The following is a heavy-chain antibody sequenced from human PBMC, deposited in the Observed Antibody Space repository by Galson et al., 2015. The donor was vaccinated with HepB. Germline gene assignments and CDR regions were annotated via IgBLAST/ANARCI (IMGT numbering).Heavy chain of an antibody. CDR1: GGSITSEDYY. D-gene: IGHD6-6*01. J-gene: IGHJ4*02. V-gene: IGHV4-61*02. CDR3: ASGSSSSALDY. Sequence: LTCTVSGGSITSEDYYWSWIRQPAGKGLEWIGRICTSGRTNYKPSLKSRVTMSIDTSKNQFSLRLSSVTAADTAVYYCASGSSSSALDYWGQGTLVTVSS. CDR2: ICTSGRT.